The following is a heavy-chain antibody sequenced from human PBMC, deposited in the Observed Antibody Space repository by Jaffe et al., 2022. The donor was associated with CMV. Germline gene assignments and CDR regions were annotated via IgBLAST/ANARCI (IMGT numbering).Heavy chain of an antibody. J-gene: IGHJ4*02. CDR1: GGSFSGYY. V-gene: IGHV4-34*01. CDR3: ARVGRLRSGWGPFDY. Sequence: QVQLQQWGAGLLKPSETLSLTCAVYGGSFSGYYWSWIRQPPGKGLEWIGEINHSGSTNYNPSLKSRVTISVDTSKNQFSLKLSSVTAADTAVYYCARVGRLRSGWGPFDYWGQGTLVTVSS. CDR2: INHSGST. D-gene: IGHD6-19*01.